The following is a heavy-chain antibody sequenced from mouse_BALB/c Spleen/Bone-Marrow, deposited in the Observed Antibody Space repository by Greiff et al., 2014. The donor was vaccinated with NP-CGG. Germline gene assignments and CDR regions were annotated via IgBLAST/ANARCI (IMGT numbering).Heavy chain of an antibody. CDR1: GYTFTEYT. V-gene: IGHV1-18*01. CDR2: INPNNGGT. CDR3: ARSEGRYYFAMNY. Sequence: EVQLQQSGPELVKPGTSVKISCKTSGYTFTEYTMHWVKQSHGKSLVWIGGINPNNGGTSYNQKFKGKATLTVDKSSSTAYMELRSLTSEDSAIYYCARSEGRYYFAMNYWGQGTSVTVSS. J-gene: IGHJ4*01.